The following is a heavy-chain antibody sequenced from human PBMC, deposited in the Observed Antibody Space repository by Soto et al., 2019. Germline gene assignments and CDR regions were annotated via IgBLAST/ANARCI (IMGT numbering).Heavy chain of an antibody. J-gene: IGHJ5*02. CDR2: IYNGGHT. CDR1: GGSVDSVHHY. V-gene: IGHV4-30-4*01. Sequence: TCSVSGGSVDSVHHYCSWIRQPPGKGLEWIGDIYNGGHTFYNPSLKSRVKILVDKSRNQFSLRLGSVTAADTAVYFCATSEYSSLSINWFDPWGQGALVTVSS. CDR3: ATSEYSSLSINWFDP. D-gene: IGHD6-6*01.